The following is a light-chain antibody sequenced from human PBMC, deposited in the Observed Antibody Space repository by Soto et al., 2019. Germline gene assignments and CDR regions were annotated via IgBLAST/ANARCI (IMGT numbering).Light chain of an antibody. CDR3: CSYAGSSTLV. CDR1: SSDVGSYNL. Sequence: QSALTQPASVSGSPGQSITISCTGTSSDVGSYNLVSWYQQHPVKAPKLMIYEGSKRPSGVSNRFSGSKSVNTASLTISGLQAEDEADYYCCSYAGSSTLVFGGGTKLTVL. J-gene: IGLJ2*01. CDR2: EGS. V-gene: IGLV2-23*01.